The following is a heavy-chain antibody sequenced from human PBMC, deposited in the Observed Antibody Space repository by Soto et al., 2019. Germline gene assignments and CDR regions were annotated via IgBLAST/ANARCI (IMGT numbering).Heavy chain of an antibody. CDR2: ISDSSKYT. J-gene: IGHJ4*02. CDR1: GFTFSDYY. CDR3: ARGDDYVGGSYRFDY. V-gene: IGHV3-11*05. D-gene: IGHD3-16*02. Sequence: QVQLVESGGGLVKPGGSLRLSCAASGFTFSDYYMTWIRQAPGKGLEWISYISDSSKYTNYANSVKGRFTISRDNAKNSLYLQMNSLRAEDTDVYYCARGDDYVGGSYRFDYWGRGTLVTVSS.